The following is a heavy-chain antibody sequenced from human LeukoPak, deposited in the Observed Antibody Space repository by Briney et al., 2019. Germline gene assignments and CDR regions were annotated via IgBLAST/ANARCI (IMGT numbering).Heavy chain of an antibody. J-gene: IGHJ4*02. D-gene: IGHD2-15*01. V-gene: IGHV5-51*01. CDR2: IYPGDSDT. CDR3: ARSGGSPPNYFDS. Sequence: GESLQISCKGSGCSFTSYWIGWVRRMPGKGLEWMGIIYPGDSDTRYSASFQGHLTISADKSISTAYLQWSSLKASDTAMYYCARSGGSPPNYFDSWGQGTLVTVSS. CDR1: GCSFTSYW.